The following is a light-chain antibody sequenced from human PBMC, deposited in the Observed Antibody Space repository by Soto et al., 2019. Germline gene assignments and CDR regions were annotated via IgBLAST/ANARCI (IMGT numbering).Light chain of an antibody. CDR3: SSYAGLNNFIV. CDR1: SSDVGGYHY. CDR2: EVS. J-gene: IGLJ1*01. V-gene: IGLV2-8*01. Sequence: QSALTQPPSASGSPGQSVTISCTGTSSDVGGYHYVSWYQQHPGKAPKVMIYEVSKRPSGVPDRFSGSKSGDTASLTVSGLQTEDEAEYYCSSYAGLNNFIVFGTGTKGTVL.